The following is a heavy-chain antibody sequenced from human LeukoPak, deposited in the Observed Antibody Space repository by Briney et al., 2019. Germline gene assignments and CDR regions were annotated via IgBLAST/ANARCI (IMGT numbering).Heavy chain of an antibody. D-gene: IGHD3-3*01. CDR3: ARGGRYYDFWSGPARPYGMDV. Sequence: SQTLSLTCTVSGGSISSGGYSWSWIRQHPGKGLEWIGYIYYSGSTYYNPSLRSRVTISVDTSKNQFSLKLSSVTAADTAVYYCARGGRYYDFWSGPARPYGMDVWGQGTTVTVSS. CDR1: GGSISSGGYS. V-gene: IGHV4-31*03. CDR2: IYYSGST. J-gene: IGHJ6*02.